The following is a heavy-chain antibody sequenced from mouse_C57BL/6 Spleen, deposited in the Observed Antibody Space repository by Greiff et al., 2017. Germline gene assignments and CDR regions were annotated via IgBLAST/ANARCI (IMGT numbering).Heavy chain of an antibody. J-gene: IGHJ2*01. CDR2: IDPNSGGT. V-gene: IGHV1-72*01. CDR1: GYTFTSDW. Sequence: QVQLQQPGAELVKPGASVKLSCKASGYTFTSDWMHWVKQRPGRGLEWIGRIDPNSGGTKYNEKFKSKATLTVDKPSSTAYMQLSSLTSEDSAVYYCASSYYSNYGGGYFDYWGQGTTLTVSS. CDR3: ASSYYSNYGGGYFDY. D-gene: IGHD2-5*01.